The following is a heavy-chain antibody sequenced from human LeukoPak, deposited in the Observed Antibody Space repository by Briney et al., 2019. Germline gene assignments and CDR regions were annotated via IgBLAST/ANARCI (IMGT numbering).Heavy chain of an antibody. CDR1: GGSISSSSYY. V-gene: IGHV4-39*07. CDR2: IYYSGST. CDR3: AVLSRKVFWSN. J-gene: IGHJ4*02. Sequence: SETLSLTCTVSGGSISSSSYYWGWIRQPPGKGLEWIGSIYYSGSTYYNPSLKSRVTISVDTSKNQFSLKLSSVTAADTAVYYCAVLSRKVFWSNWGQGTLVTVSS. D-gene: IGHD3-3*01.